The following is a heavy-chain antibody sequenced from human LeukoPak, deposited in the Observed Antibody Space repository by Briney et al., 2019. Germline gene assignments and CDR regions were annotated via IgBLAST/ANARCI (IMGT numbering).Heavy chain of an antibody. CDR1: GFTFSDYN. CDR3: ARSSGWYHRGPDYYYYYMDV. D-gene: IGHD6-19*01. Sequence: GGSLRLSCAASGFTFSDYNMRWIRQAPGKGLEWVSSISRNGSTKYYADSVKGRFTISRDNAKNSLFLQMNSLRAEDTAVYYCARSSGWYHRGPDYYYYYMDVWGKGTTVTVS. J-gene: IGHJ6*03. V-gene: IGHV3-11*04. CDR2: ISRNGSTK.